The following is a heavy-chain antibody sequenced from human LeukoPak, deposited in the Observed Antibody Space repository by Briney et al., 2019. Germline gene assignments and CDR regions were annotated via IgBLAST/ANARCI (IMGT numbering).Heavy chain of an antibody. D-gene: IGHD5-18*01. Sequence: SETLSLTCTVSGGSISSSSYYWGWLRQPPGKGLEWIGSIYYSGSTYYNPSLKSRVTISVDTSKNQFSLKLSSVTAADTAVYYCARHGAMAPPFDYWGQGTLVTVSS. V-gene: IGHV4-39*01. J-gene: IGHJ4*02. CDR2: IYYSGST. CDR1: GGSISSSSYY. CDR3: ARHGAMAPPFDY.